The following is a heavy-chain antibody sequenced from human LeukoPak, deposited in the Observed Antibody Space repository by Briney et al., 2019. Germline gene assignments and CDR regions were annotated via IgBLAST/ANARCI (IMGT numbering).Heavy chain of an antibody. D-gene: IGHD2-15*01. J-gene: IGHJ4*02. Sequence: ASVKVSCKASGYTFTNYGISWVRQAPGQGLEWMGWVSAYADNTNYVQKVQGRVTMTTDTSTSTAYMELRSLRSDDTAVYYCVRDCIGCHGFDHWGQGTLVTVSS. V-gene: IGHV1-18*01. CDR1: GYTFTNYG. CDR3: VRDCIGCHGFDH. CDR2: VSAYADNT.